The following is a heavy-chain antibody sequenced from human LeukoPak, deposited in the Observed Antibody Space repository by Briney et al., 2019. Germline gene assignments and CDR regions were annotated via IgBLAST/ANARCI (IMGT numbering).Heavy chain of an antibody. Sequence: ASVKVSCKASGYTFTSYSMHWVRQAPGQGLEWMGVINPSGGSTSYAQKFQGRVTMTRDTSTSTVYMELSSLRSEDTAVYYCARVAMTTVTTNDAFDIWGQGTMVTVSS. J-gene: IGHJ3*02. CDR3: ARVAMTTVTTNDAFDI. D-gene: IGHD4-11*01. CDR2: INPSGGST. CDR1: GYTFTSYS. V-gene: IGHV1-46*01.